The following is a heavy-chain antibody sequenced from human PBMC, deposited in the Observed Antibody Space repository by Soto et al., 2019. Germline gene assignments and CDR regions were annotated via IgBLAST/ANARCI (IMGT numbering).Heavy chain of an antibody. Sequence: PGGSLRLSCAASGFSFNNYGMHWVRQAPGKGLEWVAVSWYDGSQTRYADSVRGRFTISRDNFQNTLYLHMDSLKAEDTAMYYCARDFTAGAIYNGAYYYGMDVWGRGTTVTVSS. D-gene: IGHD1-1*01. J-gene: IGHJ6*01. V-gene: IGHV3-33*01. CDR1: GFSFNNYG. CDR2: SWYDGSQT. CDR3: ARDFTAGAIYNGAYYYGMDV.